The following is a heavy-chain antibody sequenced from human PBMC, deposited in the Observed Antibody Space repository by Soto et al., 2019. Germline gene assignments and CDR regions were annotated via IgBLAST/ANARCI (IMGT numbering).Heavy chain of an antibody. V-gene: IGHV3-66*01. CDR3: ARDLYSYGLNYYYMDV. Sequence: GGSLRLSCAASGFTVSSNYMSWVRQAPGKGLEWVSVIYSGGSTYYADSVKGRFTISRDNSKNTLYLQMNSLRAEDTAVYYCARDLYSYGLNYYYMDVWGKGTTVTVSS. CDR2: IYSGGST. CDR1: GFTVSSNY. D-gene: IGHD5-18*01. J-gene: IGHJ6*03.